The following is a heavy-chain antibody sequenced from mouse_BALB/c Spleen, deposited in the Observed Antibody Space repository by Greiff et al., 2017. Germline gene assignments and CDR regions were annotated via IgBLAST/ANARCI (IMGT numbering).Heavy chain of an antibody. D-gene: IGHD2-4*01. CDR3: ARGRGDYGYYFDY. CDR1: GFTFSSYA. CDR2: ISSGGST. J-gene: IGHJ2*01. Sequence: EVKLMESGGGLVKPGGSLKLSCAASGFTFSSYAMSWVRQTPEKRLEWVASISSGGSTYYPDSVKGRFTISRDNARNILYLQMSSLRSEDTAMYYCARGRGDYGYYFDYWGQGTTLTVSS. V-gene: IGHV5-6-5*01.